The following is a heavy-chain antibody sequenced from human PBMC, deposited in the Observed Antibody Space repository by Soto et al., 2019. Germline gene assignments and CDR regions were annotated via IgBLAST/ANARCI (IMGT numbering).Heavy chain of an antibody. CDR2: INPGNGNT. V-gene: IGHV1-3*01. CDR3: ATDRGIAAAGRGYYYYYGMDV. J-gene: IGHJ6*02. CDR1: GYTFMTYA. D-gene: IGHD6-13*01. Sequence: ASVKVSCKTSGYTFMTYAMHWLRQAPGQRLEWMGWINPGNGNTKYSQKFQGRVTITRDTSATTAYMELSSLRSEDTAVYYCATDRGIAAAGRGYYYYYGMDVWGQGTTVTVSS.